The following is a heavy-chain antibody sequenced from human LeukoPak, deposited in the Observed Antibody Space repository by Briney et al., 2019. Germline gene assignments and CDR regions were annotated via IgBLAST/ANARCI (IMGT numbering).Heavy chain of an antibody. CDR2: ISGSGGSI. CDR3: ARDVDSSGWYGGSYWFDP. CDR1: GFTFDDYA. Sequence: GGSLRLSCAASGFTFDDYAMHWVRQAPGKGLEWVSGISGSGGSIGYADSVKGRFSISRDNAKNSLYLQMNSLRAEDTAVYYCARDVDSSGWYGGSYWFDPWGQGTLVTVSS. J-gene: IGHJ5*02. D-gene: IGHD6-19*01. V-gene: IGHV3-9*01.